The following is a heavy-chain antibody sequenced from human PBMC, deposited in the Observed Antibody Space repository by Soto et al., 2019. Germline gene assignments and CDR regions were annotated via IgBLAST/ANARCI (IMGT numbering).Heavy chain of an antibody. D-gene: IGHD2-15*01. CDR2: ISSSSVTI. CDR3: ATWSDTDRWNYYYYGMDV. V-gene: IGHV3-48*02. CDR1: GLTFSLYS. Sequence: EVQLVESGGGLVQPGGSLRLSCAASGLTFSLYSMNWVRQAPGKGLEWVAYISSSSVTIHYADSVKGPFTVSRDNAKNSLYLQMNGLRDEDTAVYYCATWSDTDRWNYYYYGMDVWGQGTTVTLSS. J-gene: IGHJ6*02.